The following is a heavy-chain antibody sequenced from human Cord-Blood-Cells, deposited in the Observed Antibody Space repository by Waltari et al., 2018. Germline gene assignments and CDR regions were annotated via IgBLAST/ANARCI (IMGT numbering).Heavy chain of an antibody. J-gene: IGHJ4*02. V-gene: IGHV3-73*02. CDR2: IRSKANSYAT. Sequence: EVQLVESGGGLVQPGGSLTLSCAASGFTFSVSAMHGVRQASGKGLEWVGRIRSKANSYATAYAASVKGRFTISRDDSKNTAYLQMNSLKTEDTAVYYCTSLHYYDSSGYYYWGQGTLVTVSS. D-gene: IGHD3-22*01. CDR1: GFTFSVSA. CDR3: TSLHYYDSSGYYY.